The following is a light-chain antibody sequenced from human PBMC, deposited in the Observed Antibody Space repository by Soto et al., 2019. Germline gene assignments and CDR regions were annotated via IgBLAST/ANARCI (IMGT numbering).Light chain of an antibody. Sequence: AIRMTQSPSSFSASTGDRVTITCRASQGISSYLAWYQQKPGKAPKLLIYAASTLQSGVPSRFSGSGSGTDFTLTISCLQSEDFATYYCQQYYSYPHTFGQGTKVDI. CDR2: AAS. CDR3: QQYYSYPHT. J-gene: IGKJ2*01. V-gene: IGKV1-8*01. CDR1: QGISSY.